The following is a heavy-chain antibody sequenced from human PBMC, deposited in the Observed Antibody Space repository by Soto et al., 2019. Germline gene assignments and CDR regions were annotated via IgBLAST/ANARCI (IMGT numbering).Heavy chain of an antibody. D-gene: IGHD6-19*01. CDR2: ISYDGSNK. J-gene: IGHJ6*02. V-gene: IGHV3-30-3*01. CDR3: ARGSSGWYLTGMDV. CDR1: GFTFSSYA. Sequence: QVQLVESGGGVVQPGRSLRLSCAASGFTFSSYAMHWVRQAPGKGLEWVAVISYDGSNKYYADSVKGRFTISRYNSKNTLYLQMNSLRAEDTAVYYCARGSSGWYLTGMDVWGQGTTVTVS.